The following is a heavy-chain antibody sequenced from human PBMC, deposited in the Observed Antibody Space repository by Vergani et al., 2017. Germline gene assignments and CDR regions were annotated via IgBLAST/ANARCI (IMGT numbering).Heavy chain of an antibody. V-gene: IGHV3-23*04. Sequence: EVQLVESGGCLVQPGGSLRLSCAASGFTFSSYAMSWVRQAPGKGLAWVSAISGSGGSTYYADSVKGRFTISRDNSKNTLYLQMNSLRAEDTAVYYCAKSRHPLRGFDYWGQGTLVNVSS. J-gene: IGHJ4*02. CDR1: GFTFSSYA. D-gene: IGHD6-6*01. CDR3: AKSRHPLRGFDY. CDR2: ISGSGGST.